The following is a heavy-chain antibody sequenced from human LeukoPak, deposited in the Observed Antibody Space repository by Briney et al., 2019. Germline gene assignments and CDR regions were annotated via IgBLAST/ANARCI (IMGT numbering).Heavy chain of an antibody. CDR2: ILYSGST. D-gene: IGHD6-19*01. J-gene: IGHJ4*02. CDR3: AREKSSGWYGGDFDY. Sequence: SETLSLTCTVSGGSISSYYWSWIRQPPGKGLEWIGYILYSGSTNYNPSLKSRVTLSVDTSKSQFSLNLSSVTAADTAVYYCAREKSSGWYGGDFDYWGQGTLVTVSS. CDR1: GGSISSYY. V-gene: IGHV4-59*01.